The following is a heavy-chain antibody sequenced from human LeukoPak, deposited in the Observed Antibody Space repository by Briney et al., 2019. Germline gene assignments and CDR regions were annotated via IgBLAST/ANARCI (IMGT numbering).Heavy chain of an antibody. J-gene: IGHJ4*02. Sequence: GGSLRLSCAASGFTFSSYSMNWVRQAPGKGLEWASSISSSSSYIYYADSVKGRFTISRDNAKNSLYLQMNSLRAEDTAVYYCARDLNWYDSSGPDTFDYWGQGTLVTVSS. V-gene: IGHV3-21*01. D-gene: IGHD3-22*01. CDR2: ISSSSSYI. CDR3: ARDLNWYDSSGPDTFDY. CDR1: GFTFSSYS.